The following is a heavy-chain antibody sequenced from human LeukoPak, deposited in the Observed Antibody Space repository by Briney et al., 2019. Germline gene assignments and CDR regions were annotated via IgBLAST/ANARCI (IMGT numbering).Heavy chain of an antibody. V-gene: IGHV1-69*06. Sequence: SVKVSCKASVGTLSSYAISWVRQAPGQGLAWMGGIFPIFGTANYAQKFQGRVTITADKSTSTAYMELRSLRSEDTAVCYCARTLRLGEFAPWGQGTLVTVSS. CDR2: IFPIFGTA. CDR1: VGTLSSYA. J-gene: IGHJ5*02. CDR3: ARTLRLGEFAP. D-gene: IGHD3-16*01.